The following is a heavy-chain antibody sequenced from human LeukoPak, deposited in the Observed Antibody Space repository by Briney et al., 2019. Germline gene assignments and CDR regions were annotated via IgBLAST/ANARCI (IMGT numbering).Heavy chain of an antibody. D-gene: IGHD3-10*01. CDR2: MNSNSGNT. V-gene: IGHV1-8*01. CDR3: ARGRGGTVVRGYLDY. Sequence: ASVKVSCKASGYTFTNYDIMWVRQATGQGPEWMGWMNSNSGNTGYAQKFQGRITMTRDTSINTAYMELHSLTSEDTAVYYCARGRGGTVVRGYLDYWGQGTLVTVSS. CDR1: GYTFTNYD. J-gene: IGHJ4*02.